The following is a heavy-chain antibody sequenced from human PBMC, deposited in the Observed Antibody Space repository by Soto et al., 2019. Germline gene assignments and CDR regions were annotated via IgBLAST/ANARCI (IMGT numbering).Heavy chain of an antibody. Sequence: QVQLQESGPGLVKPSETLSLTCSVSGGSISGHYWTWIRQSPGKGLEWIGYIFYSGSTNYNPSLKSRGTISVDTSKNQFSLKMSSVTAADTAVYDCARVGSSGWSPDYWGRGTLVTVSS. D-gene: IGHD6-19*01. CDR1: GGSISGHY. CDR2: IFYSGST. V-gene: IGHV4-59*11. J-gene: IGHJ4*02. CDR3: ARVGSSGWSPDY.